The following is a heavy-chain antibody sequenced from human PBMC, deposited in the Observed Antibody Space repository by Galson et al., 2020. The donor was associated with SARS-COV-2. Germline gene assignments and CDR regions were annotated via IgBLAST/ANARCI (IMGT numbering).Heavy chain of an antibody. J-gene: IGHJ1*01. CDR3: ARAPPYYRDCGGPHTRPSVHFRP. CDR1: GGSISSSSSY. CDR2: FYYSGNT. Sequence: SETLSLTCTVSGGSISSSSSYWGWISQPPGKGLEWIGGFYYSGNTYYNPSHKSRVTISLDTSKNQFSLKLTSVTAADTALYYCARAPPYYRDCGGPHTRPSVHFRPWGQGTLVTVSA. V-gene: IGHV4-39*07. D-gene: IGHD2-21*01.